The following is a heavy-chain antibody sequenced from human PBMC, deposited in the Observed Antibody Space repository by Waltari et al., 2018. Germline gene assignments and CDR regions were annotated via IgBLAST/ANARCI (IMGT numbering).Heavy chain of an antibody. CDR3: ARRTGAYFMDV. V-gene: IGHV3-30*02. CDR1: AFTFNTYG. J-gene: IGHJ6*03. Sequence: QVQLVESGGGVVQPGGSLRLSCAASAFTFNTYGMHWVRQGPGKGLEWMAFIRYDGSSQYYADSVKGRFTISRDNSKNTLNLQMNSLRADDTAVYFCARRTGAYFMDVWGKGTTVTVSS. D-gene: IGHD7-27*01. CDR2: IRYDGSSQ.